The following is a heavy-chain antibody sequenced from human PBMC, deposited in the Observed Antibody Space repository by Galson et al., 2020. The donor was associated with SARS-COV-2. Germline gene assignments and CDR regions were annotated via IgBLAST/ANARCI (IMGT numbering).Heavy chain of an antibody. Sequence: GGSLRLSCPASGFTFSSYGMHWVRQAPGKGLEWVAVISYDGSNKYYADSVKGRFTISRDNSKNTLYLQMNSLRAEDTAVYYCAKEMMATILGAFDYWGQGTLVTVSS. CDR1: GFTFSSYG. V-gene: IGHV3-30*18. CDR2: ISYDGSNK. CDR3: AKEMMATILGAFDY. J-gene: IGHJ4*02. D-gene: IGHD5-12*01.